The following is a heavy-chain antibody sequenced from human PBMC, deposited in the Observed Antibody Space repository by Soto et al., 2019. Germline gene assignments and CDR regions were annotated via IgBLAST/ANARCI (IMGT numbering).Heavy chain of an antibody. CDR2: IYHSGST. J-gene: IGHJ4*02. CDR1: GGSISSSNW. Sequence: SETLSLTCAVSGGSISSSNWWGWVRQPPGKGLEWIGEIYHSGSTNYNPSLKSRVTISVDKSKNQFSLKLSSVTAADTAVYYCARGTVVDTAFFDYWGQGTLVTVSS. D-gene: IGHD5-18*01. V-gene: IGHV4-4*02. CDR3: ARGTVVDTAFFDY.